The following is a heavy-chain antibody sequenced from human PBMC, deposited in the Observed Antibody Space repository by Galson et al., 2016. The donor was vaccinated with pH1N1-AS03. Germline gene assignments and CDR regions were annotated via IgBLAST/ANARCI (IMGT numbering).Heavy chain of an antibody. CDR1: GYILTNYW. J-gene: IGHJ4*02. CDR3: AGLPLIPVSPTLLDY. V-gene: IGHV5-51*01. CDR2: IYHADSRT. D-gene: IGHD5/OR15-5a*01. Sequence: QSGAEVKKPGESLKISCKGSGYILTNYWIVWVRQMPGKGLEWMGSIYHADSRTTYSPSFQGQVTISVDKSINTAYLQWTSLKASDTAMYFCAGLPLIPVSPTLLDYWGQGTLVTVSS.